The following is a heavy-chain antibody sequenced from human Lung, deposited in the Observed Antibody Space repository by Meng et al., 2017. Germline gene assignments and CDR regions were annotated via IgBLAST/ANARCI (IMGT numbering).Heavy chain of an antibody. Sequence: QGQLSQWGAGLLKPSETLALTCVASGGSFSDYYWSWIRQPPGKGLEWIGEINHSGSTNYNPSLESRATISVDTSQNNLSLKLSSVTAADSAVYYCARGPTTMAHDFDYWGQGTLVTVSS. D-gene: IGHD4-11*01. J-gene: IGHJ4*02. CDR1: GGSFSDYY. CDR2: INHSGST. V-gene: IGHV4-34*01. CDR3: ARGPTTMAHDFDY.